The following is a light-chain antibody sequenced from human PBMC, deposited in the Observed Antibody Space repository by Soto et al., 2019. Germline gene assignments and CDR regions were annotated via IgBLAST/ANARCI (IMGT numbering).Light chain of an antibody. CDR3: LSAEPFPRS. CDR1: QGISTW. CDR2: AAS. J-gene: IGKJ3*01. Sequence: DIQMTQSPSSVSASVGDRVTITCRASQGISTWLDWYQHKPGNAPKLLIYAASRLQSGVPSRFSGSGSGTAFPLTISTLQPDDVATYYSLSAEPFPRSFGPGTKVEIK. V-gene: IGKV1-12*01.